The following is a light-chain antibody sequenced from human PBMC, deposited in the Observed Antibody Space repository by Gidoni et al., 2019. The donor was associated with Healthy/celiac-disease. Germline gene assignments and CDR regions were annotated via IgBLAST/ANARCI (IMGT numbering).Light chain of an antibody. CDR2: GNS. CDR1: SPNIGAGYD. J-gene: IGLJ2*01. Sequence: QSVLTQPPSLSGPPRQRVTISCTGSSPNIGAGYDVHWYQQLPGTAPKLLIYGNSNRPSGVPDRFSGSKSGTSASLAITGLQAEDEADYYCQSYDSSLSALFGGGTKLTVL. V-gene: IGLV1-40*01. CDR3: QSYDSSLSAL.